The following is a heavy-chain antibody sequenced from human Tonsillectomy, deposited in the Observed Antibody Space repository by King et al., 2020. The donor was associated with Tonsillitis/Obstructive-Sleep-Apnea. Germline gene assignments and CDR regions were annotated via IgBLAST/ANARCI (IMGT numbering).Heavy chain of an antibody. CDR1: GGSISSYY. D-gene: IGHD3-10*01. CDR3: ARGSFYGSGTPLGY. J-gene: IGHJ4*02. V-gene: IGHV4-59*01. CDR2: IYSSGST. Sequence: VQLQESGPGLVKPSETLSLTCTVSGGSISSYYWSWIRQPPGKGLEWIGYIYSSGSTNYNPSLKSRVTISVDTSKNQISLKLSSVTAADTAVYYCARGSFYGSGTPLGYWGQGTLVTVSS.